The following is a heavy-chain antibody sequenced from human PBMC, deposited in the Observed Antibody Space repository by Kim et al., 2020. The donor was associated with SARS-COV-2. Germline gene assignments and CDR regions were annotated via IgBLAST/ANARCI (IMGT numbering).Heavy chain of an antibody. CDR3: ARGAPGDAFDI. CDR1: GGSISSYY. J-gene: IGHJ3*02. CDR2: IYYSGST. D-gene: IGHD1-26*01. Sequence: SETLSLTCTVSGGSISSYYWSWIRQPPGKGLEWIGYIYYSGSTNYNPSLKSRVTISVDTSKNQFSLKLSSVTAADTAVYYCARGAPGDAFDIWGQGTMVTVSS. V-gene: IGHV4-59*13.